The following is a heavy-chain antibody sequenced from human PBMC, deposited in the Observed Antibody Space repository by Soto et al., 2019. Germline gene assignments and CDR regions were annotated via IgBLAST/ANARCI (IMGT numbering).Heavy chain of an antibody. CDR3: GKDIRSGSIDY. CDR2: IWAHGTEQ. Sequence: QVRLAQSGGGVVQTGRSLTLSCAASGYSITNHGMHWVRQAPGKGLEWVALIWAHGTEQYYADSVKGRFNVSRDTSTNTVYLQMNSLRAEDTARYYCGKDIRSGSIDYWGQGTLVTVSS. CDR1: GYSITNHG. D-gene: IGHD1-1*01. V-gene: IGHV3-33*06. J-gene: IGHJ4*02.